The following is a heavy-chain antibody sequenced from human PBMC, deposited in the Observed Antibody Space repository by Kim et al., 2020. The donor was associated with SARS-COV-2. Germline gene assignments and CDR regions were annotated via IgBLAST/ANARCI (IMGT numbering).Heavy chain of an antibody. CDR3: AKRSNKQYYDILNKTPHADY. V-gene: IGHV3-23*01. D-gene: IGHD3-9*01. J-gene: IGHJ4*02. Sequence: RFTISRDNSKNTLYLQMNSLRAEDTAVYYCAKRSNKQYYDILNKTPHADYWGQGTLVTVSS.